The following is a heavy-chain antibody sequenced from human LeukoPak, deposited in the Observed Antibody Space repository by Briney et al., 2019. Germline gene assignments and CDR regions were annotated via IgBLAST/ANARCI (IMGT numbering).Heavy chain of an antibody. CDR3: AKDPYCSSTSCSNWFDP. J-gene: IGHJ5*02. Sequence: PGGSLRLSCAASGFTFSSYAMGWVRQAPGKGLEWVSAITGSGGDTYYADSVKGRFTTSRDNSKNTLYLQMNSLRAEDTAVHYCAKDPYCSSTSCSNWFDPWGQGTLVTVSS. D-gene: IGHD2-2*01. V-gene: IGHV3-23*01. CDR2: ITGSGGDT. CDR1: GFTFSSYA.